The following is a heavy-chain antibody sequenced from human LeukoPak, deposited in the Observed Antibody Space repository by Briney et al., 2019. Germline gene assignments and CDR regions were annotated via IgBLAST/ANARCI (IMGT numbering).Heavy chain of an antibody. CDR1: GFTFSSYW. CDR2: INSDGSTT. J-gene: IGHJ4*02. D-gene: IGHD3-22*01. Sequence: GGSLRLSCAASGFTFSSYWMHWVRQAPGKGLVWVSRINSDGSTTSYADSVKGRFTISRDSAKNTLYLQMNSLRAEDTATYYCARTCPYYYDSSGYPDYWGQGTLVTVSS. CDR3: ARTCPYYYDSSGYPDY. V-gene: IGHV3-74*01.